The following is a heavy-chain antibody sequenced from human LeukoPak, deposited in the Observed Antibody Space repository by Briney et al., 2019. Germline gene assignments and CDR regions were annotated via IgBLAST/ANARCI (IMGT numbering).Heavy chain of an antibody. V-gene: IGHV4-61*02. Sequence: PSETLSLTCTVSGGSISSGSYYWSWIRQPAGKGLEWIGRIYTSGSTNYNPSLKSRVTMSVDTSKNQFSLKLSSVTAADTAVYYCARAGRRAVAFDIWGQGTMVTVSS. CDR3: ARAGRRAVAFDI. J-gene: IGHJ3*02. CDR2: IYTSGST. D-gene: IGHD4-17*01. CDR1: GGSISSGSYY.